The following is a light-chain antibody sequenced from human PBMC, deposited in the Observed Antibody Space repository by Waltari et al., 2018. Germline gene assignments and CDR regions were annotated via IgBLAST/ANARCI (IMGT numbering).Light chain of an antibody. CDR3: QKSNSAPPP. V-gene: IGKV1-27*01. CDR2: GAS. Sequence: DIQMTQSPLSLSASVGARVSITCRASQGIRNYLAWYQQKPGKVPKLLIYGASTLQSGVPSRFSGSGSGTDFTLTISSLQPEDVATYYCQKSNSAPPPFGPGTRVDLK. J-gene: IGKJ3*01. CDR1: QGIRNY.